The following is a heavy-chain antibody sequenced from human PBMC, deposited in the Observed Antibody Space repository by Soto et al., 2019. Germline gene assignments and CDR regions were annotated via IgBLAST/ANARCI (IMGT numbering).Heavy chain of an antibody. V-gene: IGHV5-51*01. J-gene: IGHJ5*02. CDR3: ARGYCTTTICDPWFDP. Sequence: PXESLKISCTGFGYSFTSYWIGWVRQMPGKGLEWMGIIYPGDSDTRYSPSFQGQVTISADKSITTAYLQWSSLKASDTAMYYCARGYCTTTICDPWFDPWGQGTLVTVSS. D-gene: IGHD2-2*01. CDR2: IYPGDSDT. CDR1: GYSFTSYW.